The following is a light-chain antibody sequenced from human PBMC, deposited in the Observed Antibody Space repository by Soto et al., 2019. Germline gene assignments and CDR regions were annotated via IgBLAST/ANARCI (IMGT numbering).Light chain of an antibody. CDR3: QQYNDWRT. V-gene: IGKV3-15*01. CDR2: AAS. CDR1: QSVSSK. Sequence: EIALTQSPATLSVSPGERATLSCRASQSVSSKLAWYQQKPGQAPRLLIYAASTRAAGIPARFSGSGPGTEFTLTISSLQSEDFAVYYCQQYNDWRTFGQGTKVEIK. J-gene: IGKJ2*01.